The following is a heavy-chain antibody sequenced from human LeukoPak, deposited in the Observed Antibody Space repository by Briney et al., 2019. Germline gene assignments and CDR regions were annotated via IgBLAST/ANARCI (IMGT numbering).Heavy chain of an antibody. CDR3: ARDRQWLVDH. CDR1: GDSISSHY. D-gene: IGHD6-19*01. CDR2: VNVTGST. J-gene: IGHJ5*02. Sequence: SETLSLTCTVPGDSISSHYWSWVRQPAGKGLEWIGRVNVTGSTNLNPALQSRVTMSVDTSKNQFSLKLTSVTAADTAVYYCARDRQWLVDHWGQGTLVTVSS. V-gene: IGHV4-4*07.